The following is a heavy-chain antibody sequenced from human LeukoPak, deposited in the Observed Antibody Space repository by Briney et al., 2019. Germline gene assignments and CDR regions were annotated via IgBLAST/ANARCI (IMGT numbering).Heavy chain of an antibody. CDR3: AKVEGGWTAAGPNFDY. J-gene: IGHJ4*02. CDR2: ISGSGGST. V-gene: IGHV3-23*01. CDR1: GITLSNYG. Sequence: GGSLRLSCAVSGITLSNYGLSWVRQAPGKGLEWVSAISGSGGSTFYADSVKGRFTISRDNSKNTLYLRMNSLRAGDTAVYYCAKVEGGWTAAGPNFDYWGQGTLVTVSS. D-gene: IGHD6-13*01.